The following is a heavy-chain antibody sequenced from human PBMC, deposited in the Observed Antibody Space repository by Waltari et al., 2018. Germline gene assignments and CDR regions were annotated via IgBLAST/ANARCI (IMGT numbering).Heavy chain of an antibody. CDR1: GFTVSSNY. V-gene: IGHV3-66*02. CDR3: AREGRTNWFDP. CDR2: IYSGGST. J-gene: IGHJ5*02. Sequence: EVQLVESGGGLVQPGGSLRLPCAASGFTVSSNYMTWVRQAPGKGLEWVSVIYSGGSTYYADSVKGRFTISRDNSKNTLYLQMNSLRAEDTAVYYCAREGRTNWFDPWGQGTLVTVSS.